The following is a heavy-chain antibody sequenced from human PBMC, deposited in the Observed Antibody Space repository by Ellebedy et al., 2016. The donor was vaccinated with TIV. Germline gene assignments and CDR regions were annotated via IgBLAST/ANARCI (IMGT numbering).Heavy chain of an antibody. CDR1: GFTFTTYA. V-gene: IGHV3-30*04. CDR2: ISSDGHIK. J-gene: IGHJ4*02. D-gene: IGHD3-10*01. CDR3: ARSSSGAYEAYFDS. Sequence: GESLKISCAAYGFTFTTYAMHWVRQAPGKGLERVAVISSDGHIKYYVDSVKGRFTISRDNSKNTLDLQMNSLRDEDTSVYYCARSSSGAYEAYFDSWGQGTLVTVSS.